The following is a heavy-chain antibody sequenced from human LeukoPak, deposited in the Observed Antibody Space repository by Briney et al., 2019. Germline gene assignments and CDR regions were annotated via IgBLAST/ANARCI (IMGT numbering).Heavy chain of an antibody. V-gene: IGHV3-23*01. D-gene: IGHD3-22*01. CDR1: GFTFSSYA. J-gene: IGHJ4*02. Sequence: GGSLRLSCAASGFTFSSYAMSWVRQAPGKGLEWVSAISGSGGSTYYADSVKGRFTISRDNSKNTLYLQMNSLRAEDTAVYYCAKSPSYYDRSGDRGGANWGQGTLVTVST. CDR2: ISGSGGST. CDR3: AKSPSYYDRSGDRGGAN.